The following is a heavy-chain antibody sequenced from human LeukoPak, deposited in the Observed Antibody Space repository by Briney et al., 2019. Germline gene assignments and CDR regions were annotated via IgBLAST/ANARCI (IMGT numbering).Heavy chain of an antibody. CDR3: TTQRTYCSGGSCIDY. CDR2: IKSKTDGGTT. J-gene: IGHJ4*02. D-gene: IGHD2-15*01. Sequence: GGSLRLSCAASGFTFSNAWMSWVRQAPGKGLEWVGRIKSKTDGGTTDYAAPVKGRFTISRDDSKNTLYLQTNSLKTEDTAVYYCTTQRTYCSGGSCIDYWGQGTLVTVSS. CDR1: GFTFSNAW. V-gene: IGHV3-15*01.